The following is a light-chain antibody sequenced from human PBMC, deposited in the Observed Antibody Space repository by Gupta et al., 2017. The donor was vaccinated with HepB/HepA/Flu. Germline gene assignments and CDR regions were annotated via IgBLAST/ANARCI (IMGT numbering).Light chain of an antibody. J-gene: IGLJ2*01. CDR3: DARETTLNAVV. Sequence: QSVLTQPPSVSAAPWQKVTISCSGSRANIGNNYVSWYQQLPGMAPKIIIDATKKRPSGIPDRFSGSRSGNSATLTITGAQADDEAGYYCDARETTLNAVVFGGGTRLTVL. CDR2: ATK. V-gene: IGLV1-51*02. CDR1: RANIGNNY.